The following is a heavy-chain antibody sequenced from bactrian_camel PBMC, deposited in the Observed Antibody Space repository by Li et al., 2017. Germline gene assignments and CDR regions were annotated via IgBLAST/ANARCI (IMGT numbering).Heavy chain of an antibody. Sequence: QLVESGGGSAQAGGSLRLSCAHSGYPSSRHCMGWFSQAPGKAREGIAGIRRNGDAYYADSVKGRFTISRDNAKNIIYLQMSSLTPDDTAMYYCAAGTRIIVGDYCDGITDWGQGTQVTVS. D-gene: IGHD3*01. CDR2: IRRNGDA. J-gene: IGHJ4*01. CDR1: GYPSSRHC. V-gene: IGHV3S31*01. CDR3: AAGTRIIVGDYCDGITD.